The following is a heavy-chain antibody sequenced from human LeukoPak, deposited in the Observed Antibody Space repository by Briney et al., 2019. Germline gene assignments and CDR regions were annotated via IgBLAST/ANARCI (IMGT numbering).Heavy chain of an antibody. CDR2: ISSSSSTI. CDR1: GFTFSSYS. D-gene: IGHD6-13*01. J-gene: IGHJ6*02. V-gene: IGHV3-48*04. CDR3: ARVIQGYSSSWYNTYYYYGMDV. Sequence: GGSLRLSCAASGFTFSSYSMNWVRQAPGKGLEWVSYISSSSSTIYYADSVKGRFTISRDNAKNSLYLQMNSLRAEDTAVYYCARVIQGYSSSWYNTYYYYGMDVWGQGTTVTVSS.